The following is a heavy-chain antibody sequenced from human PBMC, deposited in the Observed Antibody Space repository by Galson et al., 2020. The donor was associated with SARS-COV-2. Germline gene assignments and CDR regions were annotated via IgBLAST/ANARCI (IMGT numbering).Heavy chain of an antibody. D-gene: IGHD3-10*01. CDR1: GYTFTSYY. Sequence: ASVKVSCKASGYTFTSYYMHWVRQAPGQGLEWMGIINPSGGSTSYAQKFQGRVTMTRDTSTSTVYMELSSLRSEDTAVYYCARVCMEFREYGWFDPWGQGTLVTVSS. CDR2: INPSGGST. CDR3: ARVCMEFREYGWFDP. V-gene: IGHV1-46*01. J-gene: IGHJ5*02.